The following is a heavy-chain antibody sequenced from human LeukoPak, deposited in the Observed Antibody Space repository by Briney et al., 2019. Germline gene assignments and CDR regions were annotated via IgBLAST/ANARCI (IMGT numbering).Heavy chain of an antibody. CDR3: ARDRVDDYFFFDF. CDR2: ISSSGSTI. CDR1: GFTFSDYY. V-gene: IGHV3-11*01. J-gene: IGHJ4*02. D-gene: IGHD2/OR15-2a*01. Sequence: GGSLRLSCAASGFTFSDYYMSWIRQAPGKGLEWVSYISSSGSTIYYADSVKGRFTISRDNAKNSLYLQMNSLRNEDTALYYCARDRVDDYFFFDFWGQGTLVTVSS.